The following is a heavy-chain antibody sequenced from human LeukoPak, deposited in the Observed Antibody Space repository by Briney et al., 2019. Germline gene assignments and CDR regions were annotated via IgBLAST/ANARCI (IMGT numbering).Heavy chain of an antibody. CDR2: ISGSSSYL. Sequence: GGSLRLSCAASGFTLSNYNMNWVRQAPGKGLEWVSSISGSSSYLFFADSVKGRCTISRDNAKNTVYLQMNSLRAEDTAVYYCAKVDNWKYGHHDFWGQGTLVTVSS. J-gene: IGHJ4*02. CDR3: AKVDNWKYGHHDF. D-gene: IGHD1-1*01. V-gene: IGHV3-21*06. CDR1: GFTLSNYN.